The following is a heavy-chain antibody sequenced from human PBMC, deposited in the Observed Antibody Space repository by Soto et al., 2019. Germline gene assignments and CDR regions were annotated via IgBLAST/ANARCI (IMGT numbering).Heavy chain of an antibody. Sequence: GAALKLSCECSGYSFTSYWSGWVRQIPGKGLEWMGIIYPGDSDTRYSPSFQGKVTISADKPISTAYLQWSSLKASDTAMYSCARRVWGSYRYFDFWGQGTLVTVSS. D-gene: IGHD3-16*02. J-gene: IGHJ4*02. V-gene: IGHV5-51*01. CDR2: IYPGDSDT. CDR3: ARRVWGSYRYFDF. CDR1: GYSFTSYW.